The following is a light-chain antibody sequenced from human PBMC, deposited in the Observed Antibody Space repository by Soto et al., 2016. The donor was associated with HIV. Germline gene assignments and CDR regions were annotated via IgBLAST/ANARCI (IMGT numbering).Light chain of an antibody. CDR1: QSISSW. Sequence: DIQMTQSPSTLSASVGDRVTITCRASQSISSWVAWYQQKPGKAPNLLIYKASNLESGVPSRFSGGGSGTEFTLTISGLQPDDFATYYCQQYQTEEGTFGQGTTVEIK. CDR2: KAS. V-gene: IGKV1-5*03. CDR3: QQYQTEEGT. J-gene: IGKJ1*01.